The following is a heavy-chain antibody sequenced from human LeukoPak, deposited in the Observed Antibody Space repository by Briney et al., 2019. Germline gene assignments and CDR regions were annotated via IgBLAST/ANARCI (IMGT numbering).Heavy chain of an antibody. CDR2: IKSKTDGGTT. V-gene: IGHV3-15*01. CDR1: GFTFSNAW. J-gene: IGHJ4*02. Sequence: GGSLRLSCAASGFTFSNAWMSWVRQAPGKGLEWVGRIKSKTDGGTTDYAAPVKGRFTISRDESKNTLYLQMNSLKTEDTAVYYCTTVLYYDSSGYYYWDYWGQGTLVTVSS. D-gene: IGHD3-22*01. CDR3: TTVLYYDSSGYYYWDY.